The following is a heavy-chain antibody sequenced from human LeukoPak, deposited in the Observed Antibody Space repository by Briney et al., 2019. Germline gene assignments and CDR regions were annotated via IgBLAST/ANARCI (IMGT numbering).Heavy chain of an antibody. Sequence: ASVKVSCKASGYTFTSYYMHWVRQAPGQGLEWMGIINPSGGSTSYAQKFQGRVTMTRDTSTSTVYMELSSLRSEDTAVYYCARDKMAGRDGYNFGIFDIWGQGTMVTVPS. CDR1: GYTFTSYY. V-gene: IGHV1-46*01. J-gene: IGHJ3*02. CDR2: INPSGGST. CDR3: ARDKMAGRDGYNFGIFDI. D-gene: IGHD5-24*01.